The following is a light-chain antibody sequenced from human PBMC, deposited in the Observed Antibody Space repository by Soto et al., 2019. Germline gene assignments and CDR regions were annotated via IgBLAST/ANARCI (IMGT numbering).Light chain of an antibody. CDR1: QSISSW. Sequence: DVQMTQSPSTLSASVGDRVTITCRASQSISSWLAWYQHQPGKAPKLLIYKASTLESGVPSRFSGSGSGTEFTLTISSLQPDDFATYYCQQYNSYWTFGQGTKLEIK. V-gene: IGKV1-5*03. J-gene: IGKJ2*01. CDR3: QQYNSYWT. CDR2: KAS.